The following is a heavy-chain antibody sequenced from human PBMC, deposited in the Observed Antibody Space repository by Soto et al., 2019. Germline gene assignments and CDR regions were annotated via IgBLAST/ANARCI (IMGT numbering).Heavy chain of an antibody. CDR1: GGSISSGGYY. J-gene: IGHJ4*02. D-gene: IGHD4-17*01. CDR2: IYYTGIT. CDR3: AREPTVPSGSDY. Sequence: PSETLSLTCTVSGGSISSGGYYWTWIRQHPGKGLEWIGYIYYTGITYYNPSLKSRVTMSLGSSKNQFSLQLTSVTAADTAVYYCAREPTVPSGSDYWGQGTLVTVSS. V-gene: IGHV4-31*03.